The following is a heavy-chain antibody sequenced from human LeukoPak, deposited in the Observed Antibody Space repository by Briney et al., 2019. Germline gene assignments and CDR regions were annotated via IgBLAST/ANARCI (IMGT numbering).Heavy chain of an antibody. CDR3: ARGGSGYYTD. V-gene: IGHV1-18*01. Sequence: GASVKVSCKASGYTSTSYGISWVRQAPGQGLEWMGWISAYNGNTNYAQKFQGRVTITADESTSTAYMELSSLRSEDTAVYYCARGGSGYYTDWGQGTLVTVSS. D-gene: IGHD3-3*01. J-gene: IGHJ4*02. CDR1: GYTSTSYG. CDR2: ISAYNGNT.